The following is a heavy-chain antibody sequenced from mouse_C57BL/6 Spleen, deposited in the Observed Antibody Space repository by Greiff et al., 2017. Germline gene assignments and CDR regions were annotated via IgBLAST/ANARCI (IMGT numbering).Heavy chain of an antibody. Sequence: EVKVEESGGGLVQPGGSMKLSCAASGFTFSDAWMDWVRQSPEKGLEWVAEIRNKANNHATYYAESVKGRFTISRDDSKSSVYLQMNSLRAEDTGIYYCTSPLRDYDGSFGAMDYWGQGTSVTVSS. CDR1: GFTFSDAW. CDR2: IRNKANNHAT. D-gene: IGHD2-4*01. CDR3: TSPLRDYDGSFGAMDY. V-gene: IGHV6-6*01. J-gene: IGHJ4*01.